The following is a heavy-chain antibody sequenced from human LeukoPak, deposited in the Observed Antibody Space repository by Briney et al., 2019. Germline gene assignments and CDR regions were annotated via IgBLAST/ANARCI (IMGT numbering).Heavy chain of an antibody. Sequence: PSETLSLTCTVSGGSLRSYYWSWIRQPPGKGLEYIGYIYSSGSTDYNPSLKSRVTISEDPSTNQFSLNLSSVPAADTAVYYCARRSWYVDFWGQGTVVTVSS. J-gene: IGHJ4*02. CDR1: GGSLRSYY. CDR3: ARRSWYVDF. CDR2: IYSSGST. V-gene: IGHV4-59*08. D-gene: IGHD6-13*01.